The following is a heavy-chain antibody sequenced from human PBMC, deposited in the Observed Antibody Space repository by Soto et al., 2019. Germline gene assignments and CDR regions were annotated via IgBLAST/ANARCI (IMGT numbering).Heavy chain of an antibody. D-gene: IGHD3-16*01. CDR2: INPHSGGT. J-gene: IGHJ4*02. V-gene: IGHV1-2*02. CDR1: GYTFIDFY. CDR3: VRGAAGDSSLVTYHFDS. Sequence: GASVKVSCKASGYTFIDFYLHWVRQAPGQGLEWMGWINPHSGGTNYAQKFQGRVTMTRDTSISTAFMDLSRLRSDDTAVYYCVRGAAGDSSLVTYHFDSWGQGTLVTVSP.